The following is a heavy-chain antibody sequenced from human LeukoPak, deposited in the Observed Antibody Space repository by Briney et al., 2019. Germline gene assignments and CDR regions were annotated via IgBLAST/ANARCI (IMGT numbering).Heavy chain of an antibody. CDR3: ARLEQQLNFDY. V-gene: IGHV3-30*04. CDR2: ISYDGSNK. D-gene: IGHD6-13*01. Sequence: PGGSLRLSCAASGFTFSSYAMHWVRQAPGKGLEWVAVISYDGSNKYYADSVKGRFTISRDNSKNTLYLQMNSLRAEDTAVYYCARLEQQLNFDYWGQGTLVTASS. J-gene: IGHJ4*02. CDR1: GFTFSSYA.